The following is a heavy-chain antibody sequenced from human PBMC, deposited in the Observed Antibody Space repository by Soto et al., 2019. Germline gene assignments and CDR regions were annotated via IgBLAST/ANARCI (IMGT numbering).Heavy chain of an antibody. Sequence: QLQLPESGPGLVKPSETLSLTCTVSGGSISSSSYYWGWIRQPPGKGLEWIGSMYYSGSTYYNPSLKSRVTISVDTSKNQCTLKLSSVTAADTAVYYCARSITMVRGVFVYWGQGTLVTVSS. J-gene: IGHJ4*02. D-gene: IGHD3-10*01. V-gene: IGHV4-39*01. CDR2: MYYSGST. CDR3: ARSITMVRGVFVY. CDR1: GGSISSSSYY.